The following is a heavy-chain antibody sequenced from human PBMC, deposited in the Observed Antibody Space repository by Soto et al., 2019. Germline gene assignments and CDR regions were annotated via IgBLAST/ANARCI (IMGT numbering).Heavy chain of an antibody. D-gene: IGHD1-20*01. CDR1: GGSISSYY. CDR2: IYYSGST. Sequence: SETLSLTCTVSGGSISSYYWSWIRQPPGKGLEWIGYIYYSGSTNYNPSLKSRVTISVDTSKNQFSLKLSSVTAADTAVYYCARDRRDNWNPSGMDVWGQGTTVTVSS. CDR3: ARDRRDNWNPSGMDV. V-gene: IGHV4-59*12. J-gene: IGHJ6*02.